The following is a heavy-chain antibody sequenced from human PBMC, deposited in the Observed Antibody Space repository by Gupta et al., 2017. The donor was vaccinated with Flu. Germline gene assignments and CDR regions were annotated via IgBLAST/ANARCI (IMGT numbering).Heavy chain of an antibody. J-gene: IGHJ1*01. V-gene: IGHV1-2*06. CDR3: ARLPAAPLVGYFQH. Sequence: GYYMHWVRQASGQGLEWMGRINPNSGGTNYAQKFQGRVTMTRDTSISTAYMELSRLRSDDTAVYYCARLPAAPLVGYFQHWGQGTLVTVSS. D-gene: IGHD2-2*01. CDR1: GYY. CDR2: INPNSGGT.